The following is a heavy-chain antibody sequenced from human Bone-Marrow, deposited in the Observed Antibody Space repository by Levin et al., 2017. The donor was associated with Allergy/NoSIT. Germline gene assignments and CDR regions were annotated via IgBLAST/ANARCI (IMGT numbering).Heavy chain of an antibody. V-gene: IGHV4-59*01. J-gene: IGHJ5*02. CDR3: ARGKRYCSGGSCSNWFDP. CDR1: GGSISSYY. D-gene: IGHD2-15*01. Sequence: SETLSLTCTVSGGSISSYYWSWIRQPPGKGLEWIGYIYYSGSTNYNPSLKSRVTISVDTSKNQFSLKLSSVTAADTAVYYCARGKRYCSGGSCSNWFDPWGQGTLVTVSS. CDR2: IYYSGST.